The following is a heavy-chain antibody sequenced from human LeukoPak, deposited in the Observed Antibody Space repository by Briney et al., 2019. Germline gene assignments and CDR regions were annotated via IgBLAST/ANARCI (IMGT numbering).Heavy chain of an antibody. J-gene: IGHJ5*02. CDR1: GFTFSSYA. CDR2: ISGSGSNT. CDR3: ARGKQWLAREPHLWFDP. Sequence: PGGSLRLSCAASGFTFSSYAMNWVRQAPGKGLEWVSTISGSGSNTYYADSVKGRFTISRDNSKNTLYLQMNSLRAEDTAVYYCARGKQWLAREPHLWFDPWGQGTLVTVSS. V-gene: IGHV3-23*01. D-gene: IGHD6-19*01.